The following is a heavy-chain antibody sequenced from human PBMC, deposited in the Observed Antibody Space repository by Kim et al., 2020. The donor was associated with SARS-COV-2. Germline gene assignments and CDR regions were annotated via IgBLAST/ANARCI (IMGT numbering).Heavy chain of an antibody. J-gene: IGHJ6*02. V-gene: IGHV4-61*01. CDR2: IYYSGST. Sequence: SETLSLTCTVSGGSVSSGSYYWSWIRQPPGKGLEWIGYIYYSGSTNYNPSLKSRVTISVDTSKNQFSLKLSSVTAADTAVYYCARDRRIAVAGGGQYYYYGMDVWGQGTTVTVSS. D-gene: IGHD6-19*01. CDR3: ARDRRIAVAGGGQYYYYGMDV. CDR1: GGSVSSGSYY.